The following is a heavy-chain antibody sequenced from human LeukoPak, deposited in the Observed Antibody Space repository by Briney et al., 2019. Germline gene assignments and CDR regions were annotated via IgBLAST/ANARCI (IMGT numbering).Heavy chain of an antibody. J-gene: IGHJ4*02. CDR2: IRYDGSNK. CDR1: GFTFSSYS. CDR3: AKDLDYYGSGTYPTDY. Sequence: PGGSLRLSCAASGFTFSSYSMNWVRQAPGKGLEWVAFIRYDGSNKYYADSVKGRFTISRDNSKNTLYLQMNSLRAEDTAVYYCAKDLDYYGSGTYPTDYWGQGTLVTVSS. D-gene: IGHD3-10*01. V-gene: IGHV3-30*02.